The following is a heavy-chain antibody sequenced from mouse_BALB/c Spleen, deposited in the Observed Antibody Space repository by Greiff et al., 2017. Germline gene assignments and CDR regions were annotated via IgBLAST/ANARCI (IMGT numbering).Heavy chain of an antibody. V-gene: IGHV7-3*02. CDR1: GFTFTDYY. CDR3: ARDIGGAY. J-gene: IGHJ3*01. CDR2: IRNKANGYTT. Sequence: DVMLVESGGGLVQPGGSLRLSCATSGFTFTDYYMSWVRQPPGKALEWLGFIRNKANGYTTEYSASVKGRFTISRDNSQSILYLQMNTLRAEDSATYYCARDIGGAYWGQGTLVTVSA.